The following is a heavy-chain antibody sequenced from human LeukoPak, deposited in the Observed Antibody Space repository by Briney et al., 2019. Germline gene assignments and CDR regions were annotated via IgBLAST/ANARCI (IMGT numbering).Heavy chain of an antibody. Sequence: SETLSLTCAVYGGSFSGYYWSWIRQPPGKGLEWIGEINHSGSTNYNPSLKSRVTISVDTSKNQFSLKLSSVTAADTAVYYCARVGLRYYSDSSGYSHWFDPWGQGTLVTVSS. CDR3: ARVGLRYYSDSSGYSHWFDP. V-gene: IGHV4-34*01. D-gene: IGHD3-22*01. CDR1: GGSFSGYY. J-gene: IGHJ5*02. CDR2: INHSGST.